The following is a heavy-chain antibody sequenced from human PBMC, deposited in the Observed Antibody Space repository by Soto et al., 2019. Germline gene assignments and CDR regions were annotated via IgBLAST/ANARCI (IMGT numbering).Heavy chain of an antibody. V-gene: IGHV4-30-4*01. D-gene: IGHD2-2*01. CDR1: GGSISSGDYY. CDR3: AREVGTYYYYGMDV. Sequence: QVQLQESGPGLVKPSQTLSLTCTVSGGSISSGDYYWSWIRQPPGKGLEWIGYIYYSGSTYYNPSLKSRVTXXVXTXXNQFSLKLSSVTAADTAVYYCAREVGTYYYYGMDVWGQGTTVTVSS. J-gene: IGHJ6*02. CDR2: IYYSGST.